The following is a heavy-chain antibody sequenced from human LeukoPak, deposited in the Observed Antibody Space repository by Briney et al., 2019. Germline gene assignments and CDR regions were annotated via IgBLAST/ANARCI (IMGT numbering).Heavy chain of an antibody. CDR3: ARMATEDFDY. Sequence: ASVKVSCKASGYTFTSYAMNWVRQAPGQGLEWMGIINPSGGSTSYAQKFQGRVTMTRDTSTSTVYMELSSLRSEDTAVYYCARMATEDFDYWGQGTLVTVSS. V-gene: IGHV1-46*01. J-gene: IGHJ4*02. CDR2: INPSGGST. D-gene: IGHD5-24*01. CDR1: GYTFTSYA.